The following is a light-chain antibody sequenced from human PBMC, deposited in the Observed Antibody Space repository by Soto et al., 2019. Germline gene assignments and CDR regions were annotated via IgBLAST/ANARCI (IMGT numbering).Light chain of an antibody. CDR2: GAS. V-gene: IGKV3-20*01. CDR1: QSVSSSY. J-gene: IGKJ2*02. CDR3: QQYGSSPGT. Sequence: EMVLTQSPGTLSLSPGERATLSCRASQSVSSSYLAWYQQKPGQAPRLLIYGASSRATGIPDRFSGSGSGTDFTLTIGRLEPEDFAVYYCQQYGSSPGTVGQGTKLEIK.